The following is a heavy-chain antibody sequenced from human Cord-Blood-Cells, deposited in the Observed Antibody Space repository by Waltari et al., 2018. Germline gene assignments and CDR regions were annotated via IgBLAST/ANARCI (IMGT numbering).Heavy chain of an antibody. J-gene: IGHJ4*02. Sequence: QVQLQQWGAGLLKPSATLSLTCAVYGGSFSGYYWSWIRQPPGKGLEWIGEINHSGSTNYNPSLKSRVTISVDTSKNQFSLKLSSVTAADTAVYYCARDLGTDYDFWSGVEGGFDYWGQGTLVTVSS. CDR2: INHSGST. CDR1: GGSFSGYY. D-gene: IGHD3-3*01. CDR3: ARDLGTDYDFWSGVEGGFDY. V-gene: IGHV4-34*01.